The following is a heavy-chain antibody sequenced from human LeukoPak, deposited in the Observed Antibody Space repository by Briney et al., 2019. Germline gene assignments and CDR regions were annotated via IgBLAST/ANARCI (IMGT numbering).Heavy chain of an antibody. Sequence: ASVKVSCKVSGYTLTELSMHWVRQAPGKGLEWMGGFDPEDGETIYAQKFQGRVTMTTDTSTSTAYMELRSLRSDDTAVYYCARADSYYYDSSGYSNYYYYYMDVWGKGTTVTISS. V-gene: IGHV1-24*01. CDR2: FDPEDGET. J-gene: IGHJ6*03. CDR3: ARADSYYYDSSGYSNYYYYYMDV. CDR1: GYTLTELS. D-gene: IGHD3-22*01.